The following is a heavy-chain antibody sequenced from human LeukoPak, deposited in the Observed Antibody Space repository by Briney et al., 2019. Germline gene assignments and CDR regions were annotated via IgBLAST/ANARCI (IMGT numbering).Heavy chain of an antibody. CDR1: GFTFSSYA. V-gene: IGHV3-23*01. Sequence: GGSLRLSCAASGFTFSSYAMSWVRQAPGKGLEWVSAISGSGGSTYYADSVKGRFTISRDNSKNTLYLQMNSLRAEDTAVYYCARGGVNYYDSSGPFDIWGQGTMVTVSS. J-gene: IGHJ3*02. CDR2: ISGSGGST. D-gene: IGHD3-22*01. CDR3: ARGGVNYYDSSGPFDI.